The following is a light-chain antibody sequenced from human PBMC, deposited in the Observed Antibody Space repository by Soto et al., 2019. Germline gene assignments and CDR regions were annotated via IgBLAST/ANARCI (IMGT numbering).Light chain of an antibody. CDR1: SSDVGGYNY. CDR3: CSYAGSYSYV. J-gene: IGLJ1*01. Sequence: ALTQPRSVSGSPGQSVTISCTGTSSDVGGYNYVSWYQQHPGKAPKLMIYDVSKRPSGVPDRFSGSKSGNTASLTISGLQAEDEADYYCCSYAGSYSYVFGTGTKLTVL. V-gene: IGLV2-11*01. CDR2: DVS.